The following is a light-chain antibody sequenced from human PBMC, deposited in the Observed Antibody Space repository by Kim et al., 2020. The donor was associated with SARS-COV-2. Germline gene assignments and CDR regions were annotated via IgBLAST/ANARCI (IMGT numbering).Light chain of an antibody. V-gene: IGLV3-19*01. CDR2: GKN. J-gene: IGLJ2*01. Sequence: VALGQTVRITCQGDSLRSYYATWYQQKPGQAPILVIYGKNNRPSGIPDRFSGSSSGNTASLTITGTQAGDEADYYCNSRDSSDNVVFGGGTKLTVL. CDR1: SLRSYY. CDR3: NSRDSSDNVV.